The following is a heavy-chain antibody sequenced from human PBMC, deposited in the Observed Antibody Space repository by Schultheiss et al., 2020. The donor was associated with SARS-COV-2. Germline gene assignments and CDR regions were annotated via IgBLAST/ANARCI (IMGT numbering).Heavy chain of an antibody. V-gene: IGHV4-61*05. Sequence: GSLRLSCTVSGGSISSSSYYWGWIRQPPGKGLEWIGYIYYSGSTNYNPSLKSRVTISVDTSKNQFSLHLTSVTAADTAMYFCASVGSSGWPFDDWGQGTVVTVSS. J-gene: IGHJ4*02. CDR3: ASVGSSGWPFDD. CDR2: IYYSGST. D-gene: IGHD6-19*01. CDR1: GGSISSSSYY.